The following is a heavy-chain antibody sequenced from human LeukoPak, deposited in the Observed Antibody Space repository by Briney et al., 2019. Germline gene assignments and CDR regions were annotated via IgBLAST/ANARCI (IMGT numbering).Heavy chain of an antibody. CDR3: ARDVGGGYSYGRTGFFDY. Sequence: PGGSLRLSCAASGFTFSSFAMSWVRQAPGKGLEWVSGISGGGDSTYSADSVKGRFTISRDNSENTLYLQMNSLRAEDTAVYYCARDVGGGYSYGRTGFFDYWGQGTLVTVSS. V-gene: IGHV3-23*01. J-gene: IGHJ4*02. D-gene: IGHD5-18*01. CDR1: GFTFSSFA. CDR2: ISGGGDST.